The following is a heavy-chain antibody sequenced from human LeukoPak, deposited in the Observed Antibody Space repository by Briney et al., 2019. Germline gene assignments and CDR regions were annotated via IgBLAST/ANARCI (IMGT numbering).Heavy chain of an antibody. V-gene: IGHV4-59*01. J-gene: IGHJ4*02. CDR1: GGSISSYY. D-gene: IGHD4-11*01. Sequence: SETLSLTCTVSGGSISSYYWSWIRQPPGKGLEWIGYIYYSGSTNYNPSLKSRVTISVDTSKNQFSLKLSSVTATDTAVYYCARSQRGYSIVPSPYGSFDCWGQGTLVTVSS. CDR3: ARSQRGYSIVPSPYGSFDC. CDR2: IYYSGST.